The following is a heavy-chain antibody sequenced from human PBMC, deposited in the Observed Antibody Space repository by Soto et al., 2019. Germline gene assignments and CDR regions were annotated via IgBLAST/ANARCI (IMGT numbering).Heavy chain of an antibody. V-gene: IGHV3-30-3*01. CDR1: GFTFSSYA. CDR2: ISYDGSNK. J-gene: IGHJ6*02. D-gene: IGHD5-18*01. CDR3: ARVIRDSYGPYYYYYGMDV. Sequence: QVQLVESGGGVVQPGRSLRLSCAASGFTFSSYAMHWVRQAPGKGLEWVAVISYDGSNKYYADSVKGRFTISRDNSKNTLYLQMNSLRAEDTAVYYCARVIRDSYGPYYYYYGMDVWGQGTTVTVSS.